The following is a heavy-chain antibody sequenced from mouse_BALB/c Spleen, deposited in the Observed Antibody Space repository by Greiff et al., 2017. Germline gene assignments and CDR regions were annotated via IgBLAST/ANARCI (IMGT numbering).Heavy chain of an antibody. J-gene: IGHJ4*01. CDR3: AIDQGTATSSIYY. Sequence: VQLQESGPGLVAPSQSLSITCTVSGFSLTSYGVHWVRQPPGKGLEWLGVIWAGGSTNYNSALMSRLSISKDNSKSQVFLKMNNLQTDDTAMYYYAIDQGTATSSIYYWCQVTSVTFSS. CDR1: GFSLTSYG. V-gene: IGHV2-9*02. D-gene: IGHD1-2*01. CDR2: IWAGGST.